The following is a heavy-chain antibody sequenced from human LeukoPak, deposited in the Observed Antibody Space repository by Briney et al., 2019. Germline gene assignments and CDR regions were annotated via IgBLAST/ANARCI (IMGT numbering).Heavy chain of an antibody. D-gene: IGHD6-13*01. CDR1: GFTFSSYS. CDR2: ISSSSSYI. CDR3: ARDASAAAGTYHFDY. Sequence: GGSLRLSCAASGFTFSSYSMTWVRQAPGKGLEWVSSISSSSSYIYYADSVKGRFTISRDNAKNSLYLQMNSLRAEDTAVYYCARDASAAAGTYHFDYWGQGTLVTVSS. J-gene: IGHJ4*02. V-gene: IGHV3-21*01.